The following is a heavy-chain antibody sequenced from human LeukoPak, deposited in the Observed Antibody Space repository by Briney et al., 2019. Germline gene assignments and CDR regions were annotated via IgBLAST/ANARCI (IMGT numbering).Heavy chain of an antibody. D-gene: IGHD4-23*01. V-gene: IGHV1-2*02. CDR3: ARGLYGVNSDYDY. CDR2: INPNSGGT. J-gene: IGHJ4*02. CDR1: GGTFSSYA. Sequence: ASVKVSCKASGGTFSSYAISWVRQAPGQGLEWMGWINPNSGGTNYAQKFQGRVTMTRDTSIRTVYMELSRLRSDDTAVYFCARGLYGVNSDYDYWGQGTLVTVSS.